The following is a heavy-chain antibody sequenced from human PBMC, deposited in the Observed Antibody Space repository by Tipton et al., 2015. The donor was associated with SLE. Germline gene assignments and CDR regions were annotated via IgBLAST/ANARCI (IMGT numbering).Heavy chain of an antibody. CDR1: GGSFSGYY. J-gene: IGHJ6*02. CDR3: ARGSGFYGMDV. D-gene: IGHD3-10*01. Sequence: TLSLTCAVYGGSFSGYYWSWIRQPPGKGLEWIGEINHSGSTNYNPSLKSRVTTSVDTSKNQFSLKLSSVTAADTAVYYCARGSGFYGMDVWGQGTTVTVSS. V-gene: IGHV4-34*01. CDR2: INHSGST.